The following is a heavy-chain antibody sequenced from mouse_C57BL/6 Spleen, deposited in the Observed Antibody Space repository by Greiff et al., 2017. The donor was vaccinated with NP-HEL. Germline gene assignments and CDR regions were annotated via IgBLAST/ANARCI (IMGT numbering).Heavy chain of an antibody. D-gene: IGHD1-1*01. CDR3: AGVGSSYYFDY. V-gene: IGHV1-80*01. J-gene: IGHJ2*01. Sequence: VQLQQSGAELVKPGASVKISCKASGYAFSSYWMNWVKQRPGKGLEWIGQIYPGDGDTNYNGKFKGKATLTADKSSSTAYMQLSSLTSEDSAVYYCAGVGSSYYFDYWGQGTTLTVSS. CDR2: IYPGDGDT. CDR1: GYAFSSYW.